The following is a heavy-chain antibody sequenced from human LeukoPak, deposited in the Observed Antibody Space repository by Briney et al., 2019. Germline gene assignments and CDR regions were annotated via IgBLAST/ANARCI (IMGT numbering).Heavy chain of an antibody. CDR2: IYYSGST. V-gene: IGHV4-39*01. D-gene: IGHD6-13*01. J-gene: IGHJ4*02. CDR1: GGSISSTSYY. Sequence: SETLSLTCTVSGGSISSTSYYWGWIRQPPGKGLEWIGSIYYSGSTYYNPSLRSRVTISVDTSKTQFSLKLTSVTAADTAVYSCCLQQLPPASDYWGQGTLVTVPS. CDR3: CLQQLPPASDY.